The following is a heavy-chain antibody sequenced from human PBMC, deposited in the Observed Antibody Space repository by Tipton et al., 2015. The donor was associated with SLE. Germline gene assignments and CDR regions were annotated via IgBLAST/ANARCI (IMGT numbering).Heavy chain of an antibody. CDR3: ARGQGYQWYYGSGSYIDY. V-gene: IGHV4-59*11. J-gene: IGHJ4*02. CDR2: IYYSGST. CDR1: GGSISSHY. D-gene: IGHD3-10*01. Sequence: TLSLTCTVSGGSISSHYWSWIRQTPGTGLEWIGYIYYSGSTNYNPSLKSRVTISVDTSKNQFSLKLSSVTAADTAVYYCARGQGYQWYYGSGSYIDYWGQGILVTVSS.